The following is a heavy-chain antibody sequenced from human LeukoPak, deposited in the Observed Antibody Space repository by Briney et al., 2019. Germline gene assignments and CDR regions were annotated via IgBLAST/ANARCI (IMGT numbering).Heavy chain of an antibody. CDR2: IYAGNGNT. CDR1: GYTFITYA. Sequence: GASVKVSCKASGYTFITYAMHWVRQAPGQRLEWMGRIYAGNGNTKYSQNFQGRVTITRDTSASTAYMELSSLRSEDTAVYYCAREHDFLSGYGMDVWGQGTTVTVSS. V-gene: IGHV1-3*01. D-gene: IGHD3-3*01. CDR3: AREHDFLSGYGMDV. J-gene: IGHJ6*02.